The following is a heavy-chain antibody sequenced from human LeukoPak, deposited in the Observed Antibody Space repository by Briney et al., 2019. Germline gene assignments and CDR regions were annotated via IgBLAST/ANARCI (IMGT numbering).Heavy chain of an antibody. CDR1: GDTLTSYY. Sequence: GASVKVSFKASGDTLTSYYMHWVRQAPGQGLEWMGIINPSGGSTTYAQKFQGRVTMTRDTSTSTVHMELSSLRSEDTAVYYCAREGIAVALGGAFDIWGQGTMVTVSS. CDR3: AREGIAVALGGAFDI. CDR2: INPSGGST. D-gene: IGHD6-19*01. J-gene: IGHJ3*02. V-gene: IGHV1-46*01.